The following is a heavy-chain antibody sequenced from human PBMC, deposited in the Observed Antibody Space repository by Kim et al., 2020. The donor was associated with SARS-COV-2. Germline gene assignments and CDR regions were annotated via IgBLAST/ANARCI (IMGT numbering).Heavy chain of an antibody. CDR3: ARDLVRGGPTGYYYYGMDV. CDR2: ISSSSSYI. J-gene: IGHJ6*02. V-gene: IGHV3-21*01. Sequence: GGSLRLSCAASGFTFSSYSMNWVRQAPGKGLEWVSSISSSSSYIYYADSVKGRFTISRDNAKNSLYLQMNSLRAEDTAVYYCARDLVRGGPTGYYYYGMDVWGQGTTVTVSS. D-gene: IGHD3-10*01. CDR1: GFTFSSYS.